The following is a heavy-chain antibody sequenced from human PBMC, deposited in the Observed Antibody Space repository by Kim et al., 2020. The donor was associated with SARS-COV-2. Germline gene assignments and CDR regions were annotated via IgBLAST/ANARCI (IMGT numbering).Heavy chain of an antibody. V-gene: IGHV4-34*01. D-gene: IGHD2-15*01. CDR2: INHSGST. CDR1: GGSFSGYY. J-gene: IGHJ6*02. CDR3: ARAPPYCSGGSCYSGGYPRRPSYYDYGMDV. Sequence: SETLSLTCAVYGGSFSGYYWSWIRQPPGKGLEWIGEINHSGSTNYNPSLKSRVTISVDTSKNQFSLKLSSVTAADTAVYYCARAPPYCSGGSCYSGGYPRRPSYYDYGMDVGGQGTPVTGS.